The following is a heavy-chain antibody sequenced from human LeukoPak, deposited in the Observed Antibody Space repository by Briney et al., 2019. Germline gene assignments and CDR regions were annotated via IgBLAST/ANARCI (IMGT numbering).Heavy chain of an antibody. D-gene: IGHD4-11*01. V-gene: IGHV4-59*01. CDR2: IYYSGST. CDR1: GGSISSYY. Sequence: SETLSLTCTVSGGSISSYYWSWIRQPPGKGLEWIGYIYYSGSTNYNPSLKSRVTISVDTSKNQFSLKLSSVTAADTAVYYCARSPHDYCNYEFDPWGQGTLVTVSS. CDR3: ARSPHDYCNYEFDP. J-gene: IGHJ5*02.